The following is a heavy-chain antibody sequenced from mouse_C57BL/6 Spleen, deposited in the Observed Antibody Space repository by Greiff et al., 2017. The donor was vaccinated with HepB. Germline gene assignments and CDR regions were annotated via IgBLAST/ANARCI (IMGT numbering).Heavy chain of an antibody. J-gene: IGHJ4*01. CDR1: GYTFTDYN. D-gene: IGHD1-1*01. V-gene: IGHV1-22*01. CDR2: INPNNGGT. Sequence: EVQLQQSGPELVKPGASVKMSCKASGYTFTDYNMHWVKQSHGKSLEWIGYINPNNGGTSYNQKFKGNATLTVNKSSSTAYMELRSLTSEDSAVYYCARGGYYYGGMDYWGQGTSVTVSS. CDR3: ARGGYYYGGMDY.